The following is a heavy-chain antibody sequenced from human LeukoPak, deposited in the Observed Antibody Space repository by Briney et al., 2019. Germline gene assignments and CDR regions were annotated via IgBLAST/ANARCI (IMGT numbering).Heavy chain of an antibody. CDR3: ATQGGSNWFDP. CDR1: GYTFTSYD. V-gene: IGHV1-8*01. D-gene: IGHD3-10*01. Sequence: ASVKVSCKASGYTFTSYDINWVRQATGQGLEWMGWMNPNSGNTGYAQKFQGRVTMTEDTSTDTAYMELSSLRSEDTAVYYCATQGGSNWFDPWGQGTLVTVSS. J-gene: IGHJ5*02. CDR2: MNPNSGNT.